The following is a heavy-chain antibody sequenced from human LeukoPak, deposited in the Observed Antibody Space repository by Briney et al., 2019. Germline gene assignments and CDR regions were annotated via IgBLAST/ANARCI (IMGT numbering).Heavy chain of an antibody. CDR2: IFYNGNT. CDR1: GGSISIGGYY. D-gene: IGHD3-22*01. J-gene: IGHJ3*02. Sequence: SETLSLTCTVSGGSISIGGYYWSWIRQHPGKGLEWIGYIFYNGNTHYNPSLKSRLTISGDTSENQFSLKLSSVTAADTAVYYCVRNFDSYNAFDIWGQGTMVTVS. V-gene: IGHV4-31*03. CDR3: VRNFDSYNAFDI.